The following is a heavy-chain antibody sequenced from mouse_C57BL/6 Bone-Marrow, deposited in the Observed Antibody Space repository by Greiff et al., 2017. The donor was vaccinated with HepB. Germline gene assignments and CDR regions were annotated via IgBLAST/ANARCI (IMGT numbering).Heavy chain of an antibody. CDR3: ARQNGYWYFDV. J-gene: IGHJ1*03. CDR2: ISSGSSTI. Sequence: EVKLMESGGGLVKPGGSLKLSCAASGFTFSDYGMHWVRQAPEKGLVWVAYISSGSSTIYYADTVKGRFTISRDNAKNTLFLQMTSLRSEDTAMYYCARQNGYWYFDVWGTGTTVTVSS. CDR1: GFTFSDYG. V-gene: IGHV5-17*01.